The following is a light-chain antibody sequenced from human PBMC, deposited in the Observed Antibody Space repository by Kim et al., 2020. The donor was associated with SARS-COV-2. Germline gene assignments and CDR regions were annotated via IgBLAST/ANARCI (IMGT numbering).Light chain of an antibody. CDR1: QSVVSRC. Sequence: SPGERAPLYCRASQSVVSRCLAWFQQKPGQPPRLLIHDASSRATGIPDRFSGSGSGTDFTLTISRLETEDFAVYYCQQYGSSPYTFGQETKLEI. CDR3: QQYGSSPYT. J-gene: IGKJ2*01. V-gene: IGKV3-20*01. CDR2: DAS.